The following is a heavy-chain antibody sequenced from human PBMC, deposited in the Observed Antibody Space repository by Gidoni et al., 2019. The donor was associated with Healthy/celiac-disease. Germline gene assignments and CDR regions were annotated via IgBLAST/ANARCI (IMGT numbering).Heavy chain of an antibody. D-gene: IGHD4-17*01. CDR3: ARDGADYGDYADEYGGDDYYYGMDV. Sequence: EVQLVESGGGLVQPGGSLRLSCAASGFTFSSYWLHWVRQAPGKGLVWVSRINSDGSSTSYADSVKGRFTISRDNAKNTLYLQMNSLRAEDTAVYYCARDGADYGDYADEYGGDDYYYGMDVWGQGTTVTVSS. V-gene: IGHV3-74*01. J-gene: IGHJ6*02. CDR1: GFTFSSYW. CDR2: INSDGSST.